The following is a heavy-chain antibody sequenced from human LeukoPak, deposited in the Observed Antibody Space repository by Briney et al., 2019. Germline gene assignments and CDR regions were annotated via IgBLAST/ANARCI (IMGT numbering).Heavy chain of an antibody. CDR1: GFTFGYHA. CDR3: TRDIVSISQPYYFDY. CDR2: IRSQAHSGTT. Sequence: PGGSLRLSCTASGFTFGYHAINWVRHAPGRGLEWVGFIRSQAHSGTTEYATSVKDRFTISRDDSKSIAYLQMNSLKTEDTAVYYCTRDIVSISQPYYFDYWGQGTLVTVSS. J-gene: IGHJ4*02. D-gene: IGHD2-2*01. V-gene: IGHV3-49*04.